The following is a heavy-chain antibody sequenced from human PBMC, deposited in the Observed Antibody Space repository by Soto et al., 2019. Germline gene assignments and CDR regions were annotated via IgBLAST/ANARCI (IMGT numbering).Heavy chain of an antibody. V-gene: IGHV4-30-4*01. Sequence: QVQLQESGPGLVKPSQTLSLTCTVSGGSISSGDYYWSWIRQPPGKGLEWIGYIYYSGSTYYNPSLKSRVTISVDTYKHQFSLKLSSVTAADTAVYYCARGIVGARQGFDYWGQGTLVTVSS. D-gene: IGHD1-26*01. CDR2: IYYSGST. CDR1: GGSISSGDYY. J-gene: IGHJ4*02. CDR3: ARGIVGARQGFDY.